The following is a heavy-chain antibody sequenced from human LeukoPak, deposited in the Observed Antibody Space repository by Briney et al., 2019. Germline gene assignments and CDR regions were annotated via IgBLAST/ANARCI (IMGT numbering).Heavy chain of an antibody. CDR2: IYSGGST. CDR3: ARVTGYYGLDY. J-gene: IGHJ4*02. V-gene: IGHV3-66*01. D-gene: IGHD3-9*01. Sequence: GGSLRLSCAASGFTVSSNYMSCVRQAPGKGLEWVSIIYSGGSTYYADSVKGRFTISRDNSKNTLYLQMNSLRAEDTAVYYCARVTGYYGLDYWGQGTLVTVSS. CDR1: GFTVSSNY.